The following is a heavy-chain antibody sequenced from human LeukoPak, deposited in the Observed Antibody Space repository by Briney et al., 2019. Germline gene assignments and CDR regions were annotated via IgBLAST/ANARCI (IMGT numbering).Heavy chain of an antibody. CDR3: ARQPQRNENRYCSGGSCPFDI. CDR1: GSSFTSYW. Sequence: GESLQISCQGSGSSFTSYWIGWGRQLPGKGLEWMGIIYPGDSDTRYSTSFQGQVTISADKSISTAYLQWSSLKASDTAMYYCARQPQRNENRYCSGGSCPFDIWGQGTMVTVSS. J-gene: IGHJ3*02. V-gene: IGHV5-51*01. CDR2: IYPGDSDT. D-gene: IGHD2-15*01.